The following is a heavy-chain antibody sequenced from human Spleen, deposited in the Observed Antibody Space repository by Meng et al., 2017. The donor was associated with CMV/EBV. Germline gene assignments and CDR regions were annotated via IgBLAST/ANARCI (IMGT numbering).Heavy chain of an antibody. J-gene: IGHJ4*02. D-gene: IGHD3-22*01. V-gene: IGHV3-73*01. Sequence: GGSLRLSCAASGFTFSGSAMHWVRQASGKGLEWVGRIRSKTNTYATAYAASLKGRFTISRDDSKNTAYLQMNSLKPEDTAVYYCTRLGDADYYDNSGYYNWGQGTLVTVSS. CDR3: TRLGDADYYDNSGYYN. CDR1: GFTFSGSA. CDR2: IRSKTNTYAT.